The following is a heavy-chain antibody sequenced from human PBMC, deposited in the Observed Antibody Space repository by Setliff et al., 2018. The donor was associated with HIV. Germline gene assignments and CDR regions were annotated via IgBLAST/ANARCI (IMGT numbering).Heavy chain of an antibody. CDR1: GGSMNKYY. V-gene: IGHV4-59*01. D-gene: IGHD3-10*01. J-gene: IGHJ6*03. Sequence: PSETLSLTCSVSGGSMNKYYWSWIRQPPGKGLEWIGFIYYSGSTKYNPSLKSRVTISVDTSKNEFTLKLRSVTAADTAVYYCARDSPDKRLNLVRGVLGDFYYYYMDVLGKGTTVTVSS. CDR3: ARDSPDKRLNLVRGVLGDFYYYYMDV. CDR2: IYYSGST.